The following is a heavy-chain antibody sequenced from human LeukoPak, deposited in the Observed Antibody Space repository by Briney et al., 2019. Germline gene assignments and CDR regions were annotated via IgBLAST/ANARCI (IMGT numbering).Heavy chain of an antibody. Sequence: GGSLRLSCAASGFTFRSYAMSWVRQAPGKGLEWVSAISGNGNSTYYADSVKGRFAVSRDNSKKTLYLQLNSLRAEDTAVYYCTRDQRKYCSRTTCFVFDIWGQGTVVSVSS. D-gene: IGHD2-2*01. CDR2: ISGNGNST. V-gene: IGHV3-23*01. J-gene: IGHJ3*02. CDR1: GFTFRSYA. CDR3: TRDQRKYCSRTTCFVFDI.